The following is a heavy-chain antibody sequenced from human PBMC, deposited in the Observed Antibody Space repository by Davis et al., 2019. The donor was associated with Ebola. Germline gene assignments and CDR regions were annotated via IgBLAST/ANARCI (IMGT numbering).Heavy chain of an antibody. V-gene: IGHV1-18*04. Sequence: ASVKVSCKTSGYKFVSYGISWVRQAPGQGLEWMGWISAYNGNTDYAQKLQDRVTMTTDTSTSTAYMELRSLRSDDTAVYYCARDKGWATAYYFDYWGQGTLVTVSS. D-gene: IGHD1-26*01. J-gene: IGHJ4*02. CDR2: ISAYNGNT. CDR1: GYKFVSYG. CDR3: ARDKGWATAYYFDY.